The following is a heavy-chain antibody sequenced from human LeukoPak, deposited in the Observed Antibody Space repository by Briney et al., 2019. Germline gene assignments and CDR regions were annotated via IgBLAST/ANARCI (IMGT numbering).Heavy chain of an antibody. D-gene: IGHD6-13*01. V-gene: IGHV1-69*06. J-gene: IGHJ6*04. CDR2: IIPIFGTA. Sequence: GASVKVSCNASGGTHRSYAISWVRQAPGQGREWMGGIIPIFGTANYAQKFQGRVTITADKSTSTAYMELSSLRSEDTAVYYCAVYSSTLYYYYGMDVWGKGTTVTVSS. CDR1: GGTHRSYA. CDR3: AVYSSTLYYYYGMDV.